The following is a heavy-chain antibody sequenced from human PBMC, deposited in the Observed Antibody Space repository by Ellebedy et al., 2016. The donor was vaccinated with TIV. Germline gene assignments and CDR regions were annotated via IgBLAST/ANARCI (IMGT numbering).Heavy chain of an antibody. CDR1: GYTFTGYY. D-gene: IGHD3-10*01. Sequence: ASVKVSCKASGYTFTGYYMHWVRHAAGQGLEWMGWINPNSGGTNYAQKFQGRVTMTRDTSISTAYMELSRLRSDDTAVYYCARAGGGGSGSYSLIDYWGQGTLVTVSS. J-gene: IGHJ4*02. CDR3: ARAGGGGSGSYSLIDY. V-gene: IGHV1-2*02. CDR2: INPNSGGT.